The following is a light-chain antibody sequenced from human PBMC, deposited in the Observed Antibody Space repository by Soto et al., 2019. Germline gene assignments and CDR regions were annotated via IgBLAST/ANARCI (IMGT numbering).Light chain of an antibody. CDR1: QIVGSY. CDR3: QQRSNWPSLT. V-gene: IGKV3-11*01. CDR2: DAS. Sequence: EIVLLQSPATLSLSPGERATLSCRASQIVGSYLAWYQHKPGQAPRLLISDASNRATGIPARFSGSGSETDFTLTISSLEPEDSAVYYCQQRSNWPSLTFGGGTKVEIK. J-gene: IGKJ4*01.